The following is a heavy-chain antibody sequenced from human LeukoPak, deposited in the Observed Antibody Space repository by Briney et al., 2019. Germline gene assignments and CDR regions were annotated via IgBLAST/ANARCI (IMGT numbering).Heavy chain of an antibody. CDR1: GGSISSGGYY. Sequence: SQTLSLTCTVSGGSISSGGYYSSWIRQPPGKGLEWIGYIYHSGSTYYNPSLKSRVTISVDRSKNQFSLKLSSVTAADTAVYYCARDPGNQAVRGAFDIWGQGTMVTVSS. J-gene: IGHJ3*02. D-gene: IGHD1-14*01. V-gene: IGHV4-30-2*01. CDR3: ARDPGNQAVRGAFDI. CDR2: IYHSGST.